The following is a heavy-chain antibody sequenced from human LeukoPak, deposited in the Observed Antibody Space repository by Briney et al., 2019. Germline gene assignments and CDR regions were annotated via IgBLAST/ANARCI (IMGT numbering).Heavy chain of an antibody. CDR1: GVTFSTYN. CDR2: ISPRGTTR. Sequence: GGSLRLSCVASGVTFSTYNMNWVRQAPGKELEWVSHISPRGTTRYYADSVKGRFTISRDHAKNSLYLKMSSLRVEDSAVYYCASFSIRTGAYYLDVWGKGTTVAVSS. J-gene: IGHJ6*03. CDR3: ASFSIRTGAYYLDV. D-gene: IGHD2/OR15-2a*01. V-gene: IGHV3-48*04.